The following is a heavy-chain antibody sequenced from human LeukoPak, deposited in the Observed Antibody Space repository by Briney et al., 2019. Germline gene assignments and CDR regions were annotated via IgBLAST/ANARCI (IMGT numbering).Heavy chain of an antibody. D-gene: IGHD6-19*01. V-gene: IGHV3-21*01. CDR1: GFTFSSYS. CDR3: ARDSPSVAGTSPNAFDI. Sequence: PGGSLRLSCAAFGFTFSSYSMNWVRQAPGKGLEWVSSISSSSSYIYYADSVKGRFTISRDNAKNSLYLQMNSLRAEDTAVYYCARDSPSVAGTSPNAFDIWGQGTMVTVSS. CDR2: ISSSSSYI. J-gene: IGHJ3*02.